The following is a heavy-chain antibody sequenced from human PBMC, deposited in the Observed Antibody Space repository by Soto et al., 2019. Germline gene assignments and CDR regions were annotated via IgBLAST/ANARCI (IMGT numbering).Heavy chain of an antibody. J-gene: IGHJ3*02. CDR3: ARSLRWHDAFDI. V-gene: IGHV1-18*01. Sequence: SSMKVSCKASGYTFTRYGISWVRQAPGQGLEWMGWISAYNGNTNYAQKLQGRVTMTTDTSTSTAYMELRSLRSDDTAVYYCARSLRWHDAFDIWGQGTMVTVSS. CDR2: ISAYNGNT. D-gene: IGHD4-17*01. CDR1: GYTFTRYG.